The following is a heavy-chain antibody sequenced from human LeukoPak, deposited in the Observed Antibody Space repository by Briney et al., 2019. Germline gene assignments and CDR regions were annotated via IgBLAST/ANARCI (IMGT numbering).Heavy chain of an antibody. CDR2: INWNGGST. D-gene: IGHD3-22*01. V-gene: IGHV3-20*04. J-gene: IGHJ6*03. Sequence: GGSLRLSCAASGFTFDDYGMSRVRQAPGKGLEWVSGINWNGGSTGYADSVKGRFTISRDNAKNSLYLQMNSLRAEDAALYYCARDPANYYDSSGYSDYYMDVWGKGTTVTVSS. CDR1: GFTFDDYG. CDR3: ARDPANYYDSSGYSDYYMDV.